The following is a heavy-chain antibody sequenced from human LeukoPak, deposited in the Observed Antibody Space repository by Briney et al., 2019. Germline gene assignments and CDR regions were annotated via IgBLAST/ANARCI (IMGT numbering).Heavy chain of an antibody. CDR2: ISYTGST. CDR3: ARQSAVAGTQWFDP. V-gene: IGHV4-59*08. D-gene: IGHD6-19*01. J-gene: IGHJ5*02. CDR1: GVSISGYY. Sequence: SETLSLTCTVSGVSISGYYWSWIRQPPGKGLECICYISYTGSTNYNPSLKSRVTISLDKSKNQFSLRVSSVSAADTAVYYCARQSAVAGTQWFDPWGQGTLVTVSS.